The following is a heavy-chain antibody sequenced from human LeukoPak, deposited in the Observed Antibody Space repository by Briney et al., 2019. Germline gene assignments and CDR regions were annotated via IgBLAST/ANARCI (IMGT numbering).Heavy chain of an antibody. CDR1: GFTFSNFW. Sequence: GGSLRLSCAASGFTFSNFWMSWVRQAPGKGLEWVANINQDGSEKYSVDSVKGRFTISRDNAKKSLYLQMNSLRTGDTAVYYCARDVRGSVTSYFYYYVDVWGKGTTATVSS. D-gene: IGHD5-18*01. CDR2: INQDGSEK. V-gene: IGHV3-7*01. CDR3: ARDVRGSVTSYFYYYVDV. J-gene: IGHJ6*03.